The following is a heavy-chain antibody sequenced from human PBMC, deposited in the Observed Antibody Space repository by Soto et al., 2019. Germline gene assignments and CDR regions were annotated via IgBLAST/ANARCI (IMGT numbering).Heavy chain of an antibody. CDR1: GFTFSSYG. CDR3: AKDWSSWSDY. V-gene: IGHV3-30*18. CDR2: ISYDGSNK. Sequence: PGGSLRLSCAASGFTFSSYGMHWVRQAPGKGLEWVAVISYDGSNKYYADSVKGRLTISRDNSKNTLYLQMNSLRAEDTAVYYCAKDWSSWSDYWGQGTLVTVSS. J-gene: IGHJ4*02. D-gene: IGHD6-13*01.